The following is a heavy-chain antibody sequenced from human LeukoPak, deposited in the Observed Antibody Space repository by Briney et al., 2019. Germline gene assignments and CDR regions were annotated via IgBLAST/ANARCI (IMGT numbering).Heavy chain of an antibody. CDR3: ARDPYYYGSGSYYNAHAFDI. Sequence: SVKVSCKASGGTFSSYAISWVRQAPGQGLEWMGGIIPIFGTANYAQKFQGRVTITTDESTSTAYMELSSLRSEDTAVYYCARDPYYYGSGSYYNAHAFDIWGQGTMVTVSS. CDR1: GGTFSSYA. J-gene: IGHJ3*02. V-gene: IGHV1-69*05. CDR2: IIPIFGTA. D-gene: IGHD3-10*01.